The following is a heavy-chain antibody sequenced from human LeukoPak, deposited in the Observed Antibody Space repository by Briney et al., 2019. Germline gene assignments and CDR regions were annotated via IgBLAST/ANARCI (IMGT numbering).Heavy chain of an antibody. V-gene: IGHV4-34*01. D-gene: IGHD3-16*01. CDR2: INHSGST. CDR1: GGSFSGYF. J-gene: IGHJ4*02. Sequence: SETLSLTCAFYGGSFSGYFWSWIRQPPGKGLEWIGEINHSGSTNYNPSLKSRVTISVDTSKNQFSLKLSSVTAADTAVYYCARGSYDYIWGSYSHLRHGFDYWGQGTLVTVSS. CDR3: ARGSYDYIWGSYSHLRHGFDY.